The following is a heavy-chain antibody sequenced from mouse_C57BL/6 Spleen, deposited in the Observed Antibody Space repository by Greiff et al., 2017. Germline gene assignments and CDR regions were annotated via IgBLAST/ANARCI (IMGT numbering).Heavy chain of an antibody. CDR2: ISSGGDYI. CDR3: TRDPDYYGSRDWYFDV. D-gene: IGHD1-1*01. J-gene: IGHJ1*03. CDR1: GFTFSSYA. Sequence: EVQVVESGEGLVKPGGSLKLSCAASGFTFSSYAMSWVRQTPEKRLEWVAYISSGGDYIYYADTVKGRFTISRDNARNTLYLQMSSLKSEDTAMYYCTRDPDYYGSRDWYFDVWGTGTTVTVSS. V-gene: IGHV5-9-1*02.